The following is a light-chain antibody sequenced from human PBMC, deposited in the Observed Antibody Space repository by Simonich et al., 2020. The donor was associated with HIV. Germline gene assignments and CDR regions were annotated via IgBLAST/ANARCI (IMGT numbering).Light chain of an antibody. CDR2: LGS. CDR1: QSLLGSTGYNY. CDR3: MQALQTPFT. V-gene: IGKV2-28*01. Sequence: DIVMTQSPLSLPVTPGEPASISCRSSQSLLGSTGYNYLDWYLQKPGQSPHLLIYLGSNRGSGVPDRFSGSGSGTDFTLKISRVEAEDVGVYYCMQALQTPFTFGPGTRVDIK. J-gene: IGKJ3*01.